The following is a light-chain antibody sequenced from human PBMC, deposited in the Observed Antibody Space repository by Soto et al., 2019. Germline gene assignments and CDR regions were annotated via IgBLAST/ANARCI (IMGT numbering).Light chain of an antibody. CDR1: QSVSSGY. Sequence: ENGVTLSPGALSLSPGERATLSCRASQSVSSGYLAWYQQKPGQAPRLLIYGASSRATGIPDRFSGSGSGTDFTLTISRLEPEDFAVYYCQQYGSSQTWPFGQVTKV. CDR3: QQYGSSQTWP. J-gene: IGKJ1*01. V-gene: IGKV3-20*01. CDR2: GAS.